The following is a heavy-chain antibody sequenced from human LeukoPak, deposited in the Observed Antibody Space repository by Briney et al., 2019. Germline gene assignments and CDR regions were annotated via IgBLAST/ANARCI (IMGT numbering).Heavy chain of an antibody. J-gene: IGHJ4*02. Sequence: ASVKVPCKVSGYTFTGYYMHWVRQAPGQGLEWMGWINPNSGGTNYAQKFQGRVTMTRDTSISTAYMELSRLRSDDTAVYYCAGDVGYYDSSGPIDYWGQGTLVTVSS. D-gene: IGHD3-22*01. CDR2: INPNSGGT. V-gene: IGHV1-2*02. CDR1: GYTFTGYY. CDR3: AGDVGYYDSSGPIDY.